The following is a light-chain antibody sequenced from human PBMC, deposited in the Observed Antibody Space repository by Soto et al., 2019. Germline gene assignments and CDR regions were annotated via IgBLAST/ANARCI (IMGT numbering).Light chain of an antibody. CDR1: QSISTNY. Sequence: EVVLTQSPGTLSLSPGERATLSCKTSQSISTNYLAWNQHKPGQAPRLLIYAASNRITGIPDRFSGSGSGTDFTLTISRLEPEDFALYYCQQYGRTFGQGTRLEIK. J-gene: IGKJ5*01. CDR3: QQYGRT. V-gene: IGKV3-20*01. CDR2: AAS.